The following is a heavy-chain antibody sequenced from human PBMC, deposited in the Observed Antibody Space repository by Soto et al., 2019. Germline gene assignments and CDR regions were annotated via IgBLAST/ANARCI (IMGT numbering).Heavy chain of an antibody. CDR1: GFSVRTNY. CDR2: FESGGSI. J-gene: IGHJ4*02. D-gene: IGHD3-3*02. CDR3: ARAGVTPHFFDY. V-gene: IGHV3-53*02. Sequence: EVQLVETGGGLIQPGGSLRLSCAASGFSVRTNYMSWVRQAPRKGLDWVSVFESGGSIYYADSVKGRFIISRDYAKNTVDLQMNSLRVEDTAVYYCARAGVTPHFFDYWGQGTLVTVSS.